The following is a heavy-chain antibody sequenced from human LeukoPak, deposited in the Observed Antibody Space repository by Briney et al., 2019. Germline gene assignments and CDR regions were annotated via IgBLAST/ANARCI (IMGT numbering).Heavy chain of an antibody. CDR2: MNPNSGNT. Sequence: ASVKVSCKASGYTFTSYDINWVRQATGQGLEWMGWMNPNSGNTGYAQKLQGRVTMTTDTSTSTAYMELRSLRSDDTAVYYCARDKYNWFDPWGQGALVTVSS. CDR3: ARDKYNWFDP. V-gene: IGHV1-8*02. CDR1: GYTFTSYD. J-gene: IGHJ5*02.